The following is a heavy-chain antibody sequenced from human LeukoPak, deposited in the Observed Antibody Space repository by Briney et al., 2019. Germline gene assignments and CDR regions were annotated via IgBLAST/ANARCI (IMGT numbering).Heavy chain of an antibody. Sequence: SETLSLTCTVSGGSISSSSYYWGWIRQPPGKGLEWIGSIYYSGNTYYNPSLKSRVTISVDTSKNQLSLKLRSVTAADTAVYYCARGSSGYYSRYFDYWGQGTLVTVSS. J-gene: IGHJ4*02. CDR3: ARGSSGYYSRYFDY. D-gene: IGHD3-22*01. V-gene: IGHV4-39*07. CDR1: GGSISSSSYY. CDR2: IYYSGNT.